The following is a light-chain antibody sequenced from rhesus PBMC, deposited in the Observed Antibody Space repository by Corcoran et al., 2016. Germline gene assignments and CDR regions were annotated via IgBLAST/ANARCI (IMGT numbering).Light chain of an antibody. CDR1: QSISSW. CDR3: QQYSSSPYS. CDR2: KAS. Sequence: DIQMTQSPSSLSASVGDTVTITCRASQSISSWVACYQQKPGKAHKLLIYKASTLQSGVPSRFSGSGSWTDFTLTISSLQSEDFSTYYCQQYSSSPYSFGQGTKAEIK. J-gene: IGKJ2*01. V-gene: IGKV1-22*01.